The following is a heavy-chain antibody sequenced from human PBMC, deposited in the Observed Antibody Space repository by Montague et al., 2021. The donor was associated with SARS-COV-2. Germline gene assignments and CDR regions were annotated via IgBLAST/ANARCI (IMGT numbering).Heavy chain of an antibody. J-gene: IGHJ6*02. CDR3: ARDLESTGYFDPYYYHGMDV. Sequence: SLRLSCAASGFPFSSYALHWVRQAPGKGPEWVADISHEGSYKYYADSVKGRFTISRDNSKNTLYLDMNSLRAEDTALYYCARDLESTGYFDPYYYHGMDVWGQGTTVTVSS. CDR2: ISHEGSYK. V-gene: IGHV3-30*04. D-gene: IGHD3-9*01. CDR1: GFPFSSYA.